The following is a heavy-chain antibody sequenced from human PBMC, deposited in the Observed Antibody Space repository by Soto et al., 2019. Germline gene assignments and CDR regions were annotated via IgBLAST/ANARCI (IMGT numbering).Heavy chain of an antibody. J-gene: IGHJ4*02. CDR2: IIPILGIA. V-gene: IGHV1-69*08. CDR3: ARDRLVATIGGFYDY. D-gene: IGHD5-12*01. Sequence: QVQLVQSGAEVKKPGSSVKVSCKASGGTFSSYTISWVRQAPGQGLEWRGRIIPILGIANYAQKFQGRVTVTAENPTSTAYMEPSSLRAEYTAVYYCARDRLVATIGGFYDYWGQGTLVTVSS. CDR1: GGTFSSYT.